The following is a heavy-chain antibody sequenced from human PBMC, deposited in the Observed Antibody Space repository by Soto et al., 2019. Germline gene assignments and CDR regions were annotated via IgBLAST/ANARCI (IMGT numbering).Heavy chain of an antibody. CDR3: ARAFDIVVVPAAMFNYYMDV. D-gene: IGHD2-2*01. CDR1: GYTFTSYY. Sequence: ASVKVSCKASGYTFTSYYMHWVRQAPGQGLEWMGIINPSGGSTSYAQKLQGRVTMTTDTSTSTAYMELRSLRSDDTAVYYCARAFDIVVVPAAMFNYYMDVWGKGTTVTVSS. V-gene: IGHV1-46*01. J-gene: IGHJ6*03. CDR2: INPSGGST.